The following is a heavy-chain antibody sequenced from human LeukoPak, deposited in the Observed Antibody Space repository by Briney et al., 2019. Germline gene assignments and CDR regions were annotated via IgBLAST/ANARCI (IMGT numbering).Heavy chain of an antibody. D-gene: IGHD4-17*01. CDR1: GFTFSDYY. V-gene: IGHV3-11*04. Sequence: PGGSLRLSCTASGFTFSDYYMSWIRQAPGKGLEWVSSISSTGSYVYYADAVKGRFTISRDNAKNSLYLQMNSLGAEDTALYYCARVPDYGDYDHWGQGTLVTVSS. J-gene: IGHJ5*02. CDR3: ARVPDYGDYDH. CDR2: ISSTGSYV.